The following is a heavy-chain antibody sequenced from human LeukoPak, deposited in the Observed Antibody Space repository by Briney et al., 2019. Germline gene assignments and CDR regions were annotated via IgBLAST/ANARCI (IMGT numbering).Heavy chain of an antibody. Sequence: SETLSLTCAVSGGSISSSNWWSWVRQPPGKGLEWIGEIYHSGSTNYNPSLKSRVTISVDKSKNQFSLKLSSVTAADTAVYYCESGTATESPIDYSGQGTLVTVSS. D-gene: IGHD5-18*01. CDR3: ESGTATESPIDY. CDR2: IYHSGST. J-gene: IGHJ4*02. V-gene: IGHV4-4*02. CDR1: GGSISSSNW.